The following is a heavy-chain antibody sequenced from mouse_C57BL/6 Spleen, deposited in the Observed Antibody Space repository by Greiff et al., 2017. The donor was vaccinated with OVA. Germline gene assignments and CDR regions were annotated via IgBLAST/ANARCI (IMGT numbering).Heavy chain of an antibody. CDR3: ARDYGSGGAMDY. D-gene: IGHD1-1*01. CDR2: IDPSDSYT. J-gene: IGHJ4*01. CDR1: GYTFTSYW. Sequence: QVQLQQPGAELVKPGASVKLSCKASGYTFTSYWMQWVKQRPGQGLEWIGEIDPSDSYTNYNQKFKGKATLTVDTSSSTAYMQLSSLTSEDSAVYYWARDYGSGGAMDYWGQGTSVTVSS. V-gene: IGHV1-50*01.